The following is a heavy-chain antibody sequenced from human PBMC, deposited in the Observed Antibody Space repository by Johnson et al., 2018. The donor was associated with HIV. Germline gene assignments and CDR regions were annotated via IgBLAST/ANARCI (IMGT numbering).Heavy chain of an antibody. CDR2: ISWNSGSI. D-gene: IGHD1-26*01. J-gene: IGHJ3*02. V-gene: IGHV3-9*01. CDR3: AKDPYSGSPIDI. CDR1: GFTFDDYA. Sequence: QLVESGGGLVQPGRSLRLSCAASGFTFDDYAMHWVRQAPGKGLEWVSGISWNSGSIGYADSVKGRFTISRDNSKNTLYLQMNSLRAEDTAVYYCAKDPYSGSPIDIWGQGTMVTVSS.